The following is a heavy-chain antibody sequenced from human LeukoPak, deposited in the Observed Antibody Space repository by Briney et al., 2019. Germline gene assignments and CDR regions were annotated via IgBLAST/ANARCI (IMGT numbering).Heavy chain of an antibody. CDR1: GYSISSGYY. J-gene: IGHJ4*02. CDR2: IYHSGST. Sequence: KTSETLSLTCTVSGYSISSGYYWGWIRQPPGQGLEWIGSIYHSGSTYYNPSLKSRVTISVDTSKNQFSLKLSSVTAADTAVYYCARVVGNSGNFDYWGQGTLVTVSS. D-gene: IGHD4-23*01. V-gene: IGHV4-38-2*02. CDR3: ARVVGNSGNFDY.